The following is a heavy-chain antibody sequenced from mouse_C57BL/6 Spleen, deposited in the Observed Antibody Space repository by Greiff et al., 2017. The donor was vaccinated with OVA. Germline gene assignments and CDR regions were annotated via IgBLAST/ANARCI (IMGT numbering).Heavy chain of an antibody. D-gene: IGHD1-1*01. CDR3: ARGGLITTVEDAMDY. J-gene: IGHJ4*01. CDR2: ISSGSSTI. Sequence: EVQLVESGGGLVKPGGSLKLSCAASGFTFSDYGMHWVRQAPEKGLEWVAYISSGSSTIYYADTVKGRFTISRDNAKNTLFLQMTRLRSEDTAMYYCARGGLITTVEDAMDYWGQGTSVTVSS. CDR1: GFTFSDYG. V-gene: IGHV5-17*01.